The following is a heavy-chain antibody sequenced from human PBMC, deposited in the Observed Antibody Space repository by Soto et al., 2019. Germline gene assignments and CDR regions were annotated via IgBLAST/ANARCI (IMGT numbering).Heavy chain of an antibody. CDR3: ATFKAGVDAFEI. CDR2: IIPIFGTA. J-gene: IGHJ3*02. Sequence: SVTVSCKASGGTFSSYAISWVRQAPGQGLEWMGGIIPIFGTANYAQKFQGRVTITADESASTAYMELSSLRSEDTAVYYCATFKAGVDAFEIWGQGTMVTVSS. V-gene: IGHV1-69*13. CDR1: GGTFSSYA. D-gene: IGHD3-10*01.